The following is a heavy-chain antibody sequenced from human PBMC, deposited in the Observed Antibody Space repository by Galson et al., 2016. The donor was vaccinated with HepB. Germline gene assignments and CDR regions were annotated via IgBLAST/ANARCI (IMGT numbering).Heavy chain of an antibody. CDR3: ARDGPAASLDF. V-gene: IGHV4-4*02. CDR1: GASISSNNW. Sequence: LSLTCAVSGASISSNNWWTWVRQSPGTGLEWIGEIDDGGSANYNPSLKSRVSISIDKSKNQFSLNLSSITAADTAVYYCARDGPAASLDFWGQGTLVTVSS. CDR2: IDDGGSA. J-gene: IGHJ4*02. D-gene: IGHD6-25*01.